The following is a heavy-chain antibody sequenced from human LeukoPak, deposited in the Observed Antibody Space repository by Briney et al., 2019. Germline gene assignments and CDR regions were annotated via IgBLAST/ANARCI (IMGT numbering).Heavy chain of an antibody. CDR2: ISGSGGST. V-gene: IGHV3-23*01. CDR1: GFTFSTYS. J-gene: IGHJ6*02. CDR3: AKAPSGSYPYYYYGMDV. D-gene: IGHD3-10*01. Sequence: GGSLRLSCAASGFTFSTYSMHWVRQAPGKGLEWVSAISGSGGSTYYADSVKGRFTISRDNSKNTLYLQMNSLRAEDTAVYYCAKAPSGSYPYYYYGMDVWGQGTTVTVSS.